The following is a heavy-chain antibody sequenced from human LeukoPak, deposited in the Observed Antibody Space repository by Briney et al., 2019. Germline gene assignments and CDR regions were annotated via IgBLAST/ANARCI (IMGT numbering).Heavy chain of an antibody. Sequence: SVKVSCKASGGTFISYAISWVRQAPGQGLEWMGGIIPIFGTANYAQKFQGRVTITADESTSTAYMGLSSLRSEDTAVYYCARDRYCTNGVCLGPPSFDYWGQGTLVTVSS. CDR1: GGTFISYA. CDR3: ARDRYCTNGVCLGPPSFDY. V-gene: IGHV1-69*13. D-gene: IGHD2-8*01. J-gene: IGHJ4*02. CDR2: IIPIFGTA.